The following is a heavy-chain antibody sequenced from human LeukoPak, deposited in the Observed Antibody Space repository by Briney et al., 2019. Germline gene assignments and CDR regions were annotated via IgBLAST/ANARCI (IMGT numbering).Heavy chain of an antibody. D-gene: IGHD2-2*01. J-gene: IGHJ6*03. Sequence: SETLSLTCAVYGGSFSGYYWSWIRQPPGKGLEWIGEINHSGSTNYNPSLKSRVTISVDTSKNQFSLKLSSVTAADTAVYYCARASGYCSSTSCRAADYYYYYMDVWGKGTTVTVSS. CDR1: GGSFSGYY. CDR3: ARASGYCSSTSCRAADYYYYYMDV. CDR2: INHSGST. V-gene: IGHV4-34*01.